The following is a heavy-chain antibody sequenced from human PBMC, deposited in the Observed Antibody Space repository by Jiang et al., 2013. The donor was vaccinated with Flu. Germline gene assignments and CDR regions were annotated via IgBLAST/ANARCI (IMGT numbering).Heavy chain of an antibody. V-gene: IGHV6-1*01. Sequence: SQTLSLTCAISGDSVSRNSAAWNWIRQSPSGGLEWLGRTYYRSKWYNDYAVSVKSRITINPDTSKNQFSLQLNSVTPEDTAVYYCARDPSGYCSSTSCYTITGSTFYFDYWGQGTLVTVSS. D-gene: IGHD2-2*02. CDR3: ARDPSGYCSSTSCYTITGSTFYFDY. CDR2: TYYRSKWYN. J-gene: IGHJ4*02. CDR1: GDSVSRNSAA.